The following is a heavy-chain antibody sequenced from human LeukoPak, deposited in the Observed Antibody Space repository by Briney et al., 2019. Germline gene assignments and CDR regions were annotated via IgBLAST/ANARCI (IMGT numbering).Heavy chain of an antibody. CDR1: GFTFCSYE. Sequence: GGSLRLSCAASGFTFCSYEMKWVRQAPGKGLEWVSYISSSGSTTHYADSVKGRFTISRDNAKNSLYLQMNSLRAEDTAVYYCTRDNYDSSGYYFDWGQGTLVTVSS. CDR3: TRDNYDSSGYYFD. V-gene: IGHV3-48*03. D-gene: IGHD3-22*01. CDR2: ISSSGSTT. J-gene: IGHJ4*02.